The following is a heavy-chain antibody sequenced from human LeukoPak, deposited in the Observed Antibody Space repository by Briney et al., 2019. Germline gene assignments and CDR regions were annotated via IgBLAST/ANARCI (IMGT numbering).Heavy chain of an antibody. CDR3: ARDQGGSYYPIIAFDC. Sequence: GASVKVSCKASGYTFTSYGISWVRQAPGQGREWMGWISAYNGNTNYAQKLQGRVTMTTDASTSTAYMELRSLRSDDTDVYYCARDQGGSYYPIIAFDCWGQGTLVTVSS. CDR1: GYTFTSYG. CDR2: ISAYNGNT. D-gene: IGHD1-26*01. J-gene: IGHJ4*02. V-gene: IGHV1-18*01.